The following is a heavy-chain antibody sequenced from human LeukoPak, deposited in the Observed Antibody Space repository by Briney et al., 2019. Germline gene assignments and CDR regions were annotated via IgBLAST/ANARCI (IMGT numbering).Heavy chain of an antibody. CDR2: IIPIFGIA. CDR3: ARPRGRKNCSGGSCYSALFDY. V-gene: IGHV1-69*04. Sequence: SVTVSCTASGGTFSSYAISWVRQAPGQGLEWMGRIIPIFGIANYAQKFQGRVTITADKSTSTAYMELSSLRSEDTAVYYCARPRGRKNCSGGSCYSALFDYWGQGTLVTVSS. J-gene: IGHJ4*02. CDR1: GGTFSSYA. D-gene: IGHD2-15*01.